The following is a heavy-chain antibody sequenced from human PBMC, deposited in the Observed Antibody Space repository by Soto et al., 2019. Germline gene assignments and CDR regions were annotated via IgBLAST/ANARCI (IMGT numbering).Heavy chain of an antibody. CDR3: ARVGSWFGELLIDY. CDR1: GFTFSSYG. D-gene: IGHD3-10*01. CDR2: IWYDGSNK. Sequence: GGSLRLSCAASGFTFSSYGMHWVRQAPGKGLEWVAVIWYDGSNKYYADSVKGRFTISRDNSKNTLYLQMNSLRAEDTAVYYCARVGSWFGELLIDYWGQGTLVTVSS. V-gene: IGHV3-33*01. J-gene: IGHJ4*02.